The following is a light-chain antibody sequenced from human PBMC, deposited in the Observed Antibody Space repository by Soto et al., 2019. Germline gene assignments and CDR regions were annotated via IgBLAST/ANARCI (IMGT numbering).Light chain of an antibody. V-gene: IGKV1-5*03. CDR1: QSISSW. CDR3: QQFNSALGIT. CDR2: KAS. Sequence: DIQMTQSPSTLSASVGDRVTITCRASQSISSWLAWYQQKPGKAPKLLIYKASSFESGVPSRFSGSGSGTEFTLTISSLQPDDFATYYCQQFNSALGITFGQGTRLEIK. J-gene: IGKJ5*01.